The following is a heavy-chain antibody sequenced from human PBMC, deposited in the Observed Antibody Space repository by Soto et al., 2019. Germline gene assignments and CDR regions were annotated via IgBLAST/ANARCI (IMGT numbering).Heavy chain of an antibody. V-gene: IGHV4-34*01. Sequence: SETLSLTCAVYGGSFSGYYWSWIRQPPGKGLEWIGEINHSGSTNYNPSLKSRVTISVDTSKNQFSLKLSSVTAADTAVYYCARGVIVVVPARGWFDPWGQGTLVTVSS. CDR1: GGSFSGYY. J-gene: IGHJ5*02. D-gene: IGHD2-2*01. CDR2: INHSGST. CDR3: ARGVIVVVPARGWFDP.